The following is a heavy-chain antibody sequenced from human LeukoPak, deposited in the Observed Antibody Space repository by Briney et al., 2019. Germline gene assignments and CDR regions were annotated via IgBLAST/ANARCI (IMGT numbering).Heavy chain of an antibody. CDR2: ISSSSSYI. J-gene: IGHJ4*02. V-gene: IGHV3-21*01. D-gene: IGHD3-3*01. CDR3: ARAARDDFWSGHDY. CDR1: GFTFSSYS. Sequence: GGSLRLSCAASGFTFSSYSMNWVRQAPGKGLEWVSSISSSSSYILYADSVKGRFTISRDNAKNSLYLQINSLRAEDTAVYYCARAARDDFWSGHDYWGQGTLVTVSS.